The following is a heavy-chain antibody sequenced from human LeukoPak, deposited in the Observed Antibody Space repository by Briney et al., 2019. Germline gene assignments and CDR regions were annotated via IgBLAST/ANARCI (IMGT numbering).Heavy chain of an antibody. CDR3: ARIDRAVAGTIDY. CDR2: IYYSGST. V-gene: IGHV4-4*02. D-gene: IGHD6-19*01. J-gene: IGHJ4*02. Sequence: SETLSLTCAVSGGSISSSDWWSWIRQPPGKGLEWIGYIYYSGSTNYNPSLKSRVTMSVDTSKNQFSLKLSSVTAADTAVYYCARIDRAVAGTIDYWGQGTLVTVSS. CDR1: GGSISSSDW.